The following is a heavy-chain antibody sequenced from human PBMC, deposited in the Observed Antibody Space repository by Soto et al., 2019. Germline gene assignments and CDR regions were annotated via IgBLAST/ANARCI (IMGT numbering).Heavy chain of an antibody. CDR2: ISGSGGST. D-gene: IGHD4-17*01. CDR1: GFTFSSYA. Sequence: GGSLRLSCAASGFTFSSYAMSWVRQAPGKGLEWVSAISGSGGSTYYADSVKGRFTISRDNSKNTLYLQMNSLRAEDTAVYYCAKDWMMTTVTTEGAWGQGTLVTVSS. J-gene: IGHJ4*02. V-gene: IGHV3-23*01. CDR3: AKDWMMTTVTTEGA.